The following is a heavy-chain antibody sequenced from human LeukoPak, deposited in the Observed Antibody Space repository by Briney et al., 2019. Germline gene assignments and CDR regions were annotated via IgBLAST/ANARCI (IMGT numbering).Heavy chain of an antibody. V-gene: IGHV5-51*01. CDR2: IYPGDSDT. D-gene: IGHD3-9*01. J-gene: IGHJ4*02. Sequence: GESLKISCKGSGYSFTSYWIGWGRQMPGKGLEWMGIIYPGDSDTRYSPSFQGQVTISADKSISTAYLQWSSLKASDTAMYYCARGDYDILTGYYLYFDYWGQGTLVTVSS. CDR1: GYSFTSYW. CDR3: ARGDYDILTGYYLYFDY.